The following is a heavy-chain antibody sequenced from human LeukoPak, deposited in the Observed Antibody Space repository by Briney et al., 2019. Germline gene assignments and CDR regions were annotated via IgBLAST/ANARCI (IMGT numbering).Heavy chain of an antibody. CDR1: GXSISSSSYY. Sequence: SETLSLTCTVSGXSISSSSYYWGWIRQPPGKGLEWIGSIYYSGNTYYNASLKSRVTISGDTSKNQFSLILSSVTAADTAVYYCATPGLARAYWGQGTLVTVSS. J-gene: IGHJ4*02. V-gene: IGHV4-39*01. CDR3: ATPGLARAY. CDR2: IYYSGNT.